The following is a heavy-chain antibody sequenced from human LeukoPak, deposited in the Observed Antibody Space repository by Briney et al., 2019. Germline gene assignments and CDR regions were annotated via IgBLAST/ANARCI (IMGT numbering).Heavy chain of an antibody. J-gene: IGHJ4*02. CDR3: ARGRRGYSYRHPIDY. CDR2: IYYSGST. D-gene: IGHD5-12*01. V-gene: IGHV4-39*07. Sequence: SETLSLTCTVSGGSISSSSYYWGWIRQPPGKGLEWIGSIYYSGSTYYNPSLKSRVTISVDTSKNQFSLKLSSVTAADTAVYYCARGRRGYSYRHPIDYWGQGTLVTVSS. CDR1: GGSISSSSYY.